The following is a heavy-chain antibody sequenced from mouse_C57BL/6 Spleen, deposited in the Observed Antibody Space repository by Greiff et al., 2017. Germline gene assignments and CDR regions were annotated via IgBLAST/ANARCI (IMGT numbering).Heavy chain of an antibody. J-gene: IGHJ4*01. CDR1: GYAFSSSW. D-gene: IGHD3-2*02. Sequence: VQLQESGPELVKPGASVKISCKASGYAFSSSWMNWVKQRPGQGLEWIGLIYPGGGDTNYNGKFKGKATLTADKSSSTAYMQLSSLTSEDSAVYFCAREERGRQRRPHAMEYWGQGTSVTVSS. CDR3: AREERGRQRRPHAMEY. V-gene: IGHV1-82*01. CDR2: IYPGGGDT.